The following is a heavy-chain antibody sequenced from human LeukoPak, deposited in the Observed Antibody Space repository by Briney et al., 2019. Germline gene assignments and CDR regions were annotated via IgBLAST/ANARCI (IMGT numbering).Heavy chain of an antibody. V-gene: IGHV5-51*01. D-gene: IGHD2-2*01. J-gene: IGHJ4*02. Sequence: GESLKISCRGSGYSFTTYWIGWVRQMPGKGLEWMGIIYPGDSDTRYSPSFQGQVTMSADKSINTAYLQWSSLKASDTAMYYCARRQGCSSTSCPPDSWGQGTMVTVSS. CDR1: GYSFTTYW. CDR3: ARRQGCSSTSCPPDS. CDR2: IYPGDSDT.